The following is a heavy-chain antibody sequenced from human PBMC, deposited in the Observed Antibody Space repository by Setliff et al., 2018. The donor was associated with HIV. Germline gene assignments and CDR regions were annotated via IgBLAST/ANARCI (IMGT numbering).Heavy chain of an antibody. J-gene: IGHJ4*02. D-gene: IGHD2-15*01. CDR3: AREDCSGGSCYGSDY. CDR1: GYTFTSYY. CDR2: INPSGGST. V-gene: IGHV1-46*01. Sequence: ASVKVSCKASGYTFTSYYMHWVRQAPGQGLEWMGIINPSGGSTSYAQKFQGRVTMTRDTSTSTVYMELSSLRSEDTAVYYCAREDCSGGSCYGSDYWGQGTLVTVS.